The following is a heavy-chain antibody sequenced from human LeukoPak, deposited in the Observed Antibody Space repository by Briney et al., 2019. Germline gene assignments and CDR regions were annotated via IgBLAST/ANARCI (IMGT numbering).Heavy chain of an antibody. CDR1: GGSFSGYY. CDR2: INHSGST. V-gene: IGHV4-34*01. Sequence: PSETLSLTCAVYGGSFSGYYWSWIRQPPGKGLEWIGEINHSGSTNYNPSPKSRVTISVDTSKNQFSLKLSSVTAADTAVYYCARGGERSYYYYGMDVWGQGTTVTVSS. J-gene: IGHJ6*02. D-gene: IGHD1-1*01. CDR3: ARGGERSYYYYGMDV.